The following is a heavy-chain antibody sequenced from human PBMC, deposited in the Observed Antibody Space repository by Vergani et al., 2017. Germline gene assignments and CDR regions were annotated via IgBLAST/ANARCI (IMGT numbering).Heavy chain of an antibody. Sequence: QVQLQESGPGLVKPSETLSLTCTVSNDSVSSYYWSWIRQPPGKGLEWIGYIYYSGSTKYNPSLKSRVTISVDTSKNQFSLKLSSVTAADTAVYFCARTDFWSGKFDYWGQGTLVTVSS. CDR3: ARTDFWSGKFDY. V-gene: IGHV4-59*02. CDR1: NDSVSSYY. D-gene: IGHD3-3*01. J-gene: IGHJ4*02. CDR2: IYYSGST.